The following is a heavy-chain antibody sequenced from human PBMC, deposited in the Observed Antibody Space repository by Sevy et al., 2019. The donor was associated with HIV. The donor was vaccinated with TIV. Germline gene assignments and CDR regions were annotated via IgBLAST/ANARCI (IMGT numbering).Heavy chain of an antibody. J-gene: IGHJ4*02. CDR3: ATTKEYYDSSGYPFDS. CDR1: GYTLTEFS. D-gene: IGHD3-22*01. V-gene: IGHV1-24*01. CDR2: FDPEDGER. Sequence: ASVKVSCKVPGYTLTEFSMHWVRQAPGKGLEWMGTFDPEDGERIYSQKFQVRFTMTEDTSTHTAYMGLNSLGSEDTAVYYCATTKEYYDSSGYPFDSWGQGTLVTVSS.